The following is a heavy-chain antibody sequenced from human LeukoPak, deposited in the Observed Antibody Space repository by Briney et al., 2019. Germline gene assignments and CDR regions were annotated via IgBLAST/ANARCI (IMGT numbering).Heavy chain of an antibody. CDR3: ARAHDYYYYMDV. Sequence: SETLSLTCAVSGYSISSGYYWAWIRQPPGKGLEWIGSMYHSGSAYYNPSLKSRVTISVDTSKNQFSLNLRSVTAADTAAYYCARAHDYYYYMDVWGKGTTVTISS. CDR1: GYSISSGYY. J-gene: IGHJ6*03. V-gene: IGHV4-38-2*01. CDR2: MYHSGSA.